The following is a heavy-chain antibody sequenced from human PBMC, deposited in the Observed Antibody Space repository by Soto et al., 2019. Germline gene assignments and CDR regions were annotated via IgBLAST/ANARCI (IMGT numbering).Heavy chain of an antibody. V-gene: IGHV1-2*02. D-gene: IGHD3-9*01. Sequence: QVQLVQSGAEVKKPGASVKVSCKASGYTFTGYYMHWVRQAPGQGLEGMGWINPNSGGTNYAQKFQGRVTMTRDTSISTAYMELSRLRSDDTAVYYCARGPDLVINYYYYYGMDVRGQGTTVTVSS. J-gene: IGHJ6*02. CDR1: GYTFTGYY. CDR2: INPNSGGT. CDR3: ARGPDLVINYYYYYGMDV.